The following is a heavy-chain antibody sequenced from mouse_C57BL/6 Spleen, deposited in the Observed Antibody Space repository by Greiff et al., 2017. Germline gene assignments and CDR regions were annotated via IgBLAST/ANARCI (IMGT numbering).Heavy chain of an antibody. CDR1: GYAFSSYW. J-gene: IGHJ1*03. D-gene: IGHD1-1*01. V-gene: IGHV1-80*01. Sequence: VHLVESGAELVKPGASVKISCKASGYAFSSYWMNWVKQRPGKGLEWIGQIYPGDGDTNYNGKFKGKATLTADKSSSTAYMQLSSLTSEDSAVYFCARGGYGPWYFDVWGTGTTVTVSS. CDR2: IYPGDGDT. CDR3: ARGGYGPWYFDV.